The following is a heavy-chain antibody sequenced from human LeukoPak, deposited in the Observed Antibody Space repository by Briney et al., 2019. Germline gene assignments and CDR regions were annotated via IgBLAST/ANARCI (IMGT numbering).Heavy chain of an antibody. Sequence: PSETLSLTCTVSGGSIVASDWWTWVRQIPGKGPEWIGEVFHTGSRNYSPSLKGRVTVSIDKYKSQFYLQLSSVTAADTGVYYCARGGRTSYYDSSGIYFDYWGQGTLVTVSS. J-gene: IGHJ4*02. CDR3: ARGGRTSYYDSSGIYFDY. D-gene: IGHD3-22*01. V-gene: IGHV4-4*02. CDR1: GGSIVASDW. CDR2: VFHTGSR.